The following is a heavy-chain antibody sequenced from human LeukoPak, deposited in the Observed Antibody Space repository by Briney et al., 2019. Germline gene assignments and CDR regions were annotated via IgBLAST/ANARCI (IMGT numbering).Heavy chain of an antibody. CDR3: ARDLKRRYSYGLDY. D-gene: IGHD5-18*01. V-gene: IGHV3-30-3*01. CDR2: ISYDGSNK. J-gene: IGHJ4*02. Sequence: GRSLRLSCAASGFTFSSYAMHWVRQAPGKGLEWVAVISYDGSNKYYADSVKGRFTISRDNSKNTLYLQMNSLRAEDTAVYYCARDLKRRYSYGLDYWGQGTLVTVSS. CDR1: GFTFSSYA.